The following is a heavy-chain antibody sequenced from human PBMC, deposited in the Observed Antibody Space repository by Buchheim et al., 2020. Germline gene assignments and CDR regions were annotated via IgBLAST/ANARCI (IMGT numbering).Heavy chain of an antibody. J-gene: IGHJ6*03. CDR1: GGSVSSSSYY. D-gene: IGHD3-3*01. CDR2: INYRGSA. CDR3: AREPIFGVLHGPNYYYYYMDV. Sequence: QVQLQESGPGLVKPSETLSLTCTVSGGSVSSSSYYWSWIRQPPGKGLEWIGYINYRGSANYNPSLKSRVTISIDTSKNQFSLKLSSVIAADTAVDYCAREPIFGVLHGPNYYYYYMDVGGKGTT. V-gene: IGHV4-61*01.